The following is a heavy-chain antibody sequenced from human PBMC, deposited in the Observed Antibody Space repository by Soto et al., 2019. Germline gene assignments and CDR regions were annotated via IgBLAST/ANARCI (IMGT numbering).Heavy chain of an antibody. V-gene: IGHV3-21*01. CDR1: GFTFSSYS. J-gene: IGHJ6*02. CDR2: ISSSSSYI. CDR3: ARDGIVVVPAASYYYYGMDV. D-gene: IGHD2-2*01. Sequence: EVQLVESGGGLVKPRGSLRLSCAASGFTFSSYSMNWVRQAPGKGLEWVSSISSSSSYIYYADSVKGRFTISRDNAKNSLYLQMNSMRAEDTAVYYCARDGIVVVPAASYYYYGMDVWGQGTTVTVSS.